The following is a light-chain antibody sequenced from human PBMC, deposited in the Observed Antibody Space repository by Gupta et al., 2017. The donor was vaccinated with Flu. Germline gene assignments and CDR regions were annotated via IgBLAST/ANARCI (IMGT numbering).Light chain of an antibody. CDR2: PAS. CDR1: QVIYSQ. CDR3: QQAYSFPLT. J-gene: IGKJ4*01. V-gene: IGKV1-12*01. Sequence: DIQMTQSPSSVSASVGDRVTVTCRASQVIYSQLGWYQQKPGKAPKLLIYPASTLQGGVPSRFSGSGSETDFTLTITSLQPEDDATYYCQQAYSFPLTFGGGSKVEIK.